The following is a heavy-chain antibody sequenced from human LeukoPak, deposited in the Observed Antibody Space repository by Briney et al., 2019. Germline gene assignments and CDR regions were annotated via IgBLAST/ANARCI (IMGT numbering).Heavy chain of an antibody. D-gene: IGHD3-22*01. CDR1: GGSISSYY. Sequence: SETLSLTCTVSGGSISSYYWSWIRQPPGKGLEWIGYIYYSGSTNYNPSLKSRVTISVDTSKNQFSLKLSSVTAADTAAYYCAREYYYDSSGGVVAFDIWGQGTMVTVSS. J-gene: IGHJ3*02. V-gene: IGHV4-59*01. CDR2: IYYSGST. CDR3: AREYYYDSSGGVVAFDI.